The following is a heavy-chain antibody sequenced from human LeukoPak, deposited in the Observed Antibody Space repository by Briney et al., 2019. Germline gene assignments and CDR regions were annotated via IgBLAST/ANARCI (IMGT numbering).Heavy chain of an antibody. CDR1: GYTFTSYG. J-gene: IGHJ4*02. CDR2: ISAYNGNT. CDR3: ARFYPVYDRAPTDFWSGYYLGLGY. V-gene: IGHV1-18*01. Sequence: ASVKVSCKASGYTFTSYGISWVRQAPGQGLEWMGWISAYNGNTNYAQKLQGRVTMTTDTSTGTAYMELRSLRSDDTAVYYCARFYPVYDRAPTDFWSGYYLGLGYWGQGTLVTVSS. D-gene: IGHD3-3*01.